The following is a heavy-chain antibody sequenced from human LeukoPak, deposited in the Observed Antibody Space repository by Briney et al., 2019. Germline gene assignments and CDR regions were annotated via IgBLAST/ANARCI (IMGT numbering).Heavy chain of an antibody. CDR2: ISGSRGST. V-gene: IGHV3-23*01. Sequence: GGSLRLSCAASGFTFSIYAMSWVRQAPGKGLEWVSAISGSRGSTYYADSVKGRFTISRDNSKNTLYLQMNSLRAEDTAVYYCAKVARYCSGGSCYSGICDYWGQGTLVTVSS. CDR3: AKVARYCSGGSCYSGICDY. J-gene: IGHJ4*02. CDR1: GFTFSIYA. D-gene: IGHD2-15*01.